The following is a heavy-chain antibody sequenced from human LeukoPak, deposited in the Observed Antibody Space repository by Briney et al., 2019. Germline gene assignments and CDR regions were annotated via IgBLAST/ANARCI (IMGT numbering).Heavy chain of an antibody. CDR3: ARGDWSGIATD. J-gene: IGHJ4*02. D-gene: IGHD6-13*01. V-gene: IGHV4-31*03. CDR1: GGSISSGGYY. CDR2: IYYSGST. Sequence: SGTLSLTCTVSGGSISSGGYYWSWIRQHPGKGLEWIGYIYYSGSTYYNPSLKSRVTISVDTSKNQFSLKLSSVTAADTAVYYCARGDWSGIATDWGQGTLVTVSS.